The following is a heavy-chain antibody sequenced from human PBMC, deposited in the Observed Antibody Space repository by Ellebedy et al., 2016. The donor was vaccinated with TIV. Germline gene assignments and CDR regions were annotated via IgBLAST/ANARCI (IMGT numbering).Heavy chain of an antibody. CDR2: ISYDGTPK. CDR3: AKDPYYDSSAYADSHYYYMDV. D-gene: IGHD3-22*01. Sequence: GESLKISXAASGFSFSTSAMHWVRQTPDRGLEWVTVISYDGTPKDYANSVKGRFTISRDNSENMVYLQMNSLRADDTAVYYCAKDPYYDSSAYADSHYYYMDVWGKGTTVTVSS. V-gene: IGHV3-30-3*01. CDR1: GFSFSTSA. J-gene: IGHJ6*03.